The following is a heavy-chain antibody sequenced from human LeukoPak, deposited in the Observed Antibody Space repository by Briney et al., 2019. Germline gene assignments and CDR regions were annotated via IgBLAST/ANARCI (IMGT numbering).Heavy chain of an antibody. CDR2: ISYDGSNK. D-gene: IGHD2-2*01. CDR1: GFTFSSYA. CDR3: ARPPHSCSSTSCYSQY. V-gene: IGHV3-30-3*01. Sequence: GGSLRLSCAASGFTFSSYAMHWVRQAPGKGLEWVAVISYDGSNKYYADSVKGRFTISRDNSKNTLYLQMNSLRAEDTAVYYCARPPHSCSSTSCYSQYWGQGTLVSVSS. J-gene: IGHJ4*02.